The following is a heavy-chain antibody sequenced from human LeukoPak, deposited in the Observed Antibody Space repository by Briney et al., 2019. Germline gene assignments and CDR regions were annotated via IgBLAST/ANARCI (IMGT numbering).Heavy chain of an antibody. CDR1: GGSISSGGYC. D-gene: IGHD1-14*01. J-gene: IGHJ4*02. Sequence: SETLSLTCTVSGGSISSGGYCWSWIRQHPGKGLEWIGYIYYSGSTYYNPSLKSRVTISVDTSKNQFSLKLSSVTAADTAVYYCARAPGPESLDYWGQGTLVTVSS. CDR3: ARAPGPESLDY. V-gene: IGHV4-31*03. CDR2: IYYSGST.